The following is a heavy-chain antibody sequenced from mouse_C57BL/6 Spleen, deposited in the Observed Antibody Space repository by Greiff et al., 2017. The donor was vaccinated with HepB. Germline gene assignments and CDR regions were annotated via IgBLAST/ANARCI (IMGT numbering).Heavy chain of an antibody. CDR3: ARGGNLGTWFAY. CDR1: GYTFTTYP. V-gene: IGHV1-47*01. J-gene: IGHJ3*01. D-gene: IGHD1-1*02. CDR2: VHPYNDDT. Sequence: VQLQQSGAELVKPGASVKMSCKASGYTFTTYPIEWMKQNHGKSLEGIGNVHPYNDDTKYNEKFKGKATMTVEKSSSTVYLGLSRLTSDDSAVYYCARGGNLGTWFAYWGQGALVTVSA.